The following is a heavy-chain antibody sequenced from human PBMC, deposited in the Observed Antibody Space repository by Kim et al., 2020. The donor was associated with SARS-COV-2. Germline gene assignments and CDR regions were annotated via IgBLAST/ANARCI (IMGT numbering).Heavy chain of an antibody. Sequence: SETLSLTCTVSGGSISSSSYYWGWIRHPPGKGLEWIGSIYYSGSTYYNPSLKSRVTISVDTSKNQFSLKLSSVTAADTAVYYCATDPYYYGSGSQLFDYWGQGTLVTVSS. J-gene: IGHJ4*02. D-gene: IGHD3-10*01. CDR2: IYYSGST. V-gene: IGHV4-39*01. CDR1: GGSISSSSYY. CDR3: ATDPYYYGSGSQLFDY.